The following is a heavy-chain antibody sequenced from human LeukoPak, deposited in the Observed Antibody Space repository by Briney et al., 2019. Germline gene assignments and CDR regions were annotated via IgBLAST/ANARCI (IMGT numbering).Heavy chain of an antibody. D-gene: IGHD6-13*01. CDR2: ISSSSSYI. CDR1: AFTFSSYS. CDR3: ARAGIAAAGD. J-gene: IGHJ4*02. V-gene: IGHV3-21*01. Sequence: GRSLRLSCAASAFTFSSYSTNSVRQAPGKGLEWVSSISSSSSYIYYADSVKGRFTISRDNAKNLLYLQMNSRRAEDTAVYYCARAGIAAAGDWGQGTLVTVSS.